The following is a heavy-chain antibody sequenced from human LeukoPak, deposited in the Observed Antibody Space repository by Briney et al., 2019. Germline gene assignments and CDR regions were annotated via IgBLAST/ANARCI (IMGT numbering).Heavy chain of an antibody. V-gene: IGHV3-64*02. CDR1: GFTFSAYP. D-gene: IGHD3-22*01. J-gene: IGHJ4*02. CDR2: ISADGDFT. Sequence: GGSLRLSCAASGFTFSAYPMHWVRQAPGKGLEYVSGISADGDFTYYGDSVKGRFTISRANSKSTLYLQMGSLGAEDMAVYYCARVSTFHFDSSLDYWGQGALVTVSS. CDR3: ARVSTFHFDSSLDY.